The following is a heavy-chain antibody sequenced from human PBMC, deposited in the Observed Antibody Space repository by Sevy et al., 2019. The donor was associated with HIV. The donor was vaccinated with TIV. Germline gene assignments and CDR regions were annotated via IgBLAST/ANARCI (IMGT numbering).Heavy chain of an antibody. V-gene: IGHV3-23*01. CDR3: AKAPVVVAALYYFDY. CDR1: GFTFSSYA. Sequence: GGSLRLSCAASGFTFSSYAMSWVRQAPGKGLEWVSAISGSGGSTYYGDSVKGRFTISRDNSKNTLYLQMNSLRAEDTAVYYCAKAPVVVAALYYFDYWGQGTLVTVSS. CDR2: ISGSGGST. J-gene: IGHJ4*02. D-gene: IGHD2-15*01.